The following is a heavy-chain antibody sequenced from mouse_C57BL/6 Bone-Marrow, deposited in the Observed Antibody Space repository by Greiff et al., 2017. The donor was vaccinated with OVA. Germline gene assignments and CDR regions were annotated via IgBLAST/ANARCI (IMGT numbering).Heavy chain of an antibody. CDR2: ISGGGGNT. J-gene: IGHJ4*01. Sequence: EVQGAESGGGLVKPGGSLKLSCAASGFTFSSYTMSWVRQTPEKRLEWVATISGGGGNTYYPDSVKGRFTISRDNAKNTLYLQMSSLRSEDTALYYCASTSYAMDYWGQGTSVTVSS. CDR1: GFTFSSYT. CDR3: ASTSYAMDY. V-gene: IGHV5-9*01.